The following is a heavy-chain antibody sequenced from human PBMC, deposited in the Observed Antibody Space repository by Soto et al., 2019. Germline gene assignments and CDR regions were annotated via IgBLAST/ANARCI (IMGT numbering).Heavy chain of an antibody. CDR1: GYTFGNYG. CDR3: ARDPGFGFGYSYAFAMDV. Sequence: QVQLVQSGAEVKKPGASVKVSCKASGYTFGNYGISWVRQGPGQGLEWMGWISGYNGNKHYEEKVQDRIKMTTDTSTSTTYLELRSLRSDDTAVYFCARDPGFGFGYSYAFAMDVWGQGTTVTVSS. J-gene: IGHJ6*02. D-gene: IGHD5-18*01. V-gene: IGHV1-18*01. CDR2: ISGYNGNK.